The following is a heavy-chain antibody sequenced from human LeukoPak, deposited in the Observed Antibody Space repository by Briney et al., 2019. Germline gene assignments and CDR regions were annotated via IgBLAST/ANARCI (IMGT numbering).Heavy chain of an antibody. J-gene: IGHJ4*02. CDR2: IIPIFGTA. CDR1: GGTFSSYA. CDR3: ARGSSYYFDY. D-gene: IGHD3-10*01. Sequence: SVKVSCNASGGTFSSYAISWVRHGPGQGLEWMGCIIPIFGTANYAQKFQGRVTITTDESTSSAYMELSSLRSEDTAVYYCARGSSYYFDYWGQGTLVTVSS. V-gene: IGHV1-69*05.